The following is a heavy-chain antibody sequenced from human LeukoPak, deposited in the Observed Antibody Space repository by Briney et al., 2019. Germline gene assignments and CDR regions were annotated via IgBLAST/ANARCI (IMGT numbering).Heavy chain of an antibody. J-gene: IGHJ4*02. V-gene: IGHV3-23*01. CDR3: ATRRYDGSGFDH. D-gene: IGHD3-22*01. CDR1: GFTFSTYA. Sequence: GGSLRLSCAASGFTFSTYAMSWVRQAPGKGLEWVSAISSSGGTTYYADSVKGRFTISGDNSKNTLYLQMNSLRAEDTAVYYCATRRYDGSGFDHWGQGTLVTVSS. CDR2: ISSSGGTT.